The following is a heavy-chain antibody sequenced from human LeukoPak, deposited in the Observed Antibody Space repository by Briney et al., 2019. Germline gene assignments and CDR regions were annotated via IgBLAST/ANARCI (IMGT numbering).Heavy chain of an antibody. V-gene: IGHV3-48*02. J-gene: IGHJ6*02. CDR3: ATAPTNRYGMDV. Sequence: PGGSLRLSCAASGFTFSSYSTNWVRQAPGKGLEWVSYISAANNIIYYADSVKGRFTISRDNAKNSLFLQMNSLRDEDTAVYYCATAPTNRYGMDVWGQGTTVTVSS. CDR2: ISAANNII. D-gene: IGHD5-12*01. CDR1: GFTFSSYS.